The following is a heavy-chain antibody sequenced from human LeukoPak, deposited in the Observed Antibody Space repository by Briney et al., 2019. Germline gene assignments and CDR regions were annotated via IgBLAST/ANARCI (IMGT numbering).Heavy chain of an antibody. CDR1: GGSISSYY. D-gene: IGHD3-16*01. CDR3: ARPIYDYYFDY. CDR2: IYYSGST. V-gene: IGHV4-59*08. J-gene: IGHJ4*02. Sequence: SETLSLTCTVSGGSISSYYWSWIRQPPGKGLEWIGYIYYSGSTNYNPSLKSRVTISVDTSKNQFSLKLSSVTAADTAVYYCARPIYDYYFDYWGQGTLVTVSS.